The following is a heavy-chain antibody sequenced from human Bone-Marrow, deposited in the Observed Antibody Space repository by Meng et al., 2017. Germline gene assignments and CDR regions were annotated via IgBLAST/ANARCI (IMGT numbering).Heavy chain of an antibody. CDR1: GYNFPDYY. J-gene: IGHJ4*02. V-gene: IGHV1-2*06. CDR3: ARDEDISAAGKLFGDY. D-gene: IGHD6-25*01. Sequence: GQRVRSWVKVKKPRASVKVPCKPSGYNFPDYYIHWVRRAPGQGLEWMGRINPKSGDTHYAQKFQARVTMTGDTSISTAYMELSGLRSDDTAMYYCARDEDISAAGKLFGDYWGQGTLVTVSS. CDR2: INPKSGDT.